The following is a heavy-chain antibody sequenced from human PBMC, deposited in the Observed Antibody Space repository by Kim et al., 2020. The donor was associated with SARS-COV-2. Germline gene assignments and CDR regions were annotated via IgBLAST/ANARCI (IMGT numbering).Heavy chain of an antibody. CDR2: IKSKTDGGTT. Sequence: GGSLRLSCAASGFTFSNAWMSWVRQAPGKGLEWVGRIKSKTDGGTTDYAAPVKGRFTISRDDSKNTLYLQMNSLKTEDTAVYYCTTLRLIEYYFDYWGQGTLVTVSS. V-gene: IGHV3-15*01. CDR1: GFTFSNAW. D-gene: IGHD3-16*01. CDR3: TTLRLIEYYFDY. J-gene: IGHJ4*02.